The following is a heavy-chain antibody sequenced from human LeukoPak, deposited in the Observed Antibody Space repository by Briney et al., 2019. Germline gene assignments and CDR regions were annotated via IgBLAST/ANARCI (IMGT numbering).Heavy chain of an antibody. CDR3: ASAHGDYASAPRGPVNGMDV. CDR1: GGSISSGGYY. V-gene: IGHV4-31*03. CDR2: IYYSGST. Sequence: SETLSLTCTVSGGSISSGGYYWSWIRQHPGKGLEWIGYIYYSGSTYYNPSLKSRVTISVDTSKNQFSLKLSSVTAADTAVYYCASAHGDYASAPRGPVNGMDVWGQGTTVTVSS. J-gene: IGHJ6*02. D-gene: IGHD4-17*01.